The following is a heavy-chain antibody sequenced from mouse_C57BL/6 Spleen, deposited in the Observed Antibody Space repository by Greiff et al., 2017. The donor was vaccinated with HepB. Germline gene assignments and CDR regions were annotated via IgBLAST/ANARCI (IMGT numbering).Heavy chain of an antibody. CDR1: GFTFSDYG. CDR2: ISSGSSTI. D-gene: IGHD2-4*01. Sequence: DVMLVESVGGLVKPGGSLKLSCAASGFTFSDYGMHWVRQAPEKGLEWVAYISSGSSTIYYADTVKGRFTISRDNAKNTLFLQMTSLRSEDTAMYYCARDDYEFAYWGQGTLVTVSA. V-gene: IGHV5-17*01. J-gene: IGHJ3*01. CDR3: ARDDYEFAY.